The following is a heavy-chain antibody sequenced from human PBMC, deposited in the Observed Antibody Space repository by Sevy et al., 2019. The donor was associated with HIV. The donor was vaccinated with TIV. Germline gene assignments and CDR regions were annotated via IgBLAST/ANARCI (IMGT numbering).Heavy chain of an antibody. J-gene: IGHJ3*02. CDR1: GFTFGTHA. Sequence: GGSLRLSCATSGFTFGTHAMSWVRQAPGKGLEWVSGISGSGGSTYYEDSGKGRFTISRDKSKKTLFLKVKSLRAEETAVYYCAKGVYDFWSGRSDIFDIWGQGTMVTVSS. V-gene: IGHV3-23*01. CDR2: ISGSGGST. D-gene: IGHD3-3*01. CDR3: AKGVYDFWSGRSDIFDI.